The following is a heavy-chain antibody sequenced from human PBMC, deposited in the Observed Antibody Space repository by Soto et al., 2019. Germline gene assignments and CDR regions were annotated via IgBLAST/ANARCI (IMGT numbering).Heavy chain of an antibody. D-gene: IGHD3-22*01. J-gene: IGHJ4*02. CDR1: RYTLTELS. CDR3: ATIAYYYDSSGYYPFDY. V-gene: IGHV1-24*01. CDR2: FDPEDGET. Sequence: ASVKVSCKVSRYTLTELSMHWVRQAPGKGLEWMGGFDPEDGETIYAQKFQGRVTMTEDTSTDTAYMELSSLRSEDTAVYYCATIAYYYDSSGYYPFDYWGQGTLVTVSS.